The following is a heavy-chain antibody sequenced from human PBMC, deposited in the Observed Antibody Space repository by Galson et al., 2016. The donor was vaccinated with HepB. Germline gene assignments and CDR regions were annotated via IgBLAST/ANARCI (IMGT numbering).Heavy chain of an antibody. J-gene: IGHJ5*02. D-gene: IGHD3-10*01. Sequence: SLRLSCAASGFAFSNAWMFWVRQAPGKGLEWVGRVSRGSDGATTDYAAPVTGRFTISRDDSKDTLYLQMNSLKIEDTAVYYCTTWRLLFGDVSTWFDPWGQGTLVTASS. V-gene: IGHV3-15*01. CDR1: GFAFSNAW. CDR3: TTWRLLFGDVSTWFDP. CDR2: VSRGSDGATT.